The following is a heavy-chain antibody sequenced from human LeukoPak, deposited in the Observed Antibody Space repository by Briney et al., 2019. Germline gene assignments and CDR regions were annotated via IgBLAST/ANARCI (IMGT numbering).Heavy chain of an antibody. J-gene: IGHJ6*03. Sequence: PGGSLRLSCAASGFTFSNYGMSWVRQAPGKGLEWVSALSGSGGRTYYADSLKGRFTISRDNAKNTLYLQMNSLRAEDTAVYYCARDPLSSSWEYYYYYMDVWGKGATVTVSS. CDR3: ARDPLSSSWEYYYYYMDV. CDR2: LSGSGGRT. V-gene: IGHV3-23*01. CDR1: GFTFSNYG. D-gene: IGHD6-13*01.